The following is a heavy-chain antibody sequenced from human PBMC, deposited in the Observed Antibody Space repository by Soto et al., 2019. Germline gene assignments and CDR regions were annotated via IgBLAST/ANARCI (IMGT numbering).Heavy chain of an antibody. CDR2: FRTSGDGGTT. D-gene: IGHD3-10*01. V-gene: IGHV3-23*01. J-gene: IGHJ4*02. CDR1: VFTFISYS. Sequence: PGGSLRLSCAASVFTFISYSMSWVRQAPGKGLEWVSGFRTSGDGGTTYYADSVKGRFTISRDNSKSMLFLQMNSLRAEDTAIYYCAKKVNSGPGSQYFDYWGQGTLVTVSS. CDR3: AKKVNSGPGSQYFDY.